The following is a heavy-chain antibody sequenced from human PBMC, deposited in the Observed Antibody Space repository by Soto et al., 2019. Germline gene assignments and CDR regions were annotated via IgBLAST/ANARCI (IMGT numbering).Heavy chain of an antibody. J-gene: IGHJ1*01. V-gene: IGHV4-39*01. CDR3: ARSDSRGYRPPEYFQH. D-gene: IGHD3-22*01. CDR1: GASISSSSYY. CDR2: IYYSGST. Sequence: PSETLSLTSTVSGASISSSSYYWGWIRNPPGKGLEWIGSIYYSGSTYYNPSLKSRVTISVDTSKNQFSLKLSSVTAADTAVYYCARSDSRGYRPPEYFQHWGQGTLVTVS.